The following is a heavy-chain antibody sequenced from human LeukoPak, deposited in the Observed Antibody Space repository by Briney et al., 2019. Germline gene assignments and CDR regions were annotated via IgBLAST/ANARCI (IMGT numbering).Heavy chain of an antibody. Sequence: GGSLRLSCAASGFTFSDYYMSWIRQATGKGLEWVSYISSSSSYTNYADSVKGRFTISRDNAKNSLYLQMNSLRAEDTAVYYCARDTGGYSYGSLGMDVWGRGTTVTVSS. CDR1: GFTFSDYY. D-gene: IGHD5-18*01. V-gene: IGHV3-11*06. CDR2: ISSSSSYT. J-gene: IGHJ6*04. CDR3: ARDTGGYSYGSLGMDV.